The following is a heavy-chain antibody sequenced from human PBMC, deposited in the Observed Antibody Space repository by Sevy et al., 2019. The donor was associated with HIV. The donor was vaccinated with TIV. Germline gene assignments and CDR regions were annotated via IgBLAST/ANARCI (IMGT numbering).Heavy chain of an antibody. CDR1: GFTFSKYS. V-gene: IGHV3-23*01. CDR3: AREGCTKPHDY. D-gene: IGHD2-8*01. Sequence: GGSLRLSCAASGFTFSKYSMSWVRQPPGKGLEWVSILTCGCGEINYADSVKGRFTISRDNSKSSVYLQMNNLRPEDTAVYYCAREGCTKPHDYWGQGTLVTVSS. J-gene: IGHJ4*02. CDR2: LTCGCGEI.